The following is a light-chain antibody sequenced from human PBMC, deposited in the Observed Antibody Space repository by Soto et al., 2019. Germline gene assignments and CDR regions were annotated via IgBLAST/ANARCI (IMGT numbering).Light chain of an antibody. Sequence: EIVMTQSPATLSVSPGERATLSCRASQSVSSNLAWYQQKPGQAPGLLIYGASTRATGIPARFSGSESGTEFTLTINGLQSEDFAVYYCQQYNVWPLTFGQGTKLEIK. CDR3: QQYNVWPLT. CDR2: GAS. V-gene: IGKV3-15*01. CDR1: QSVSSN. J-gene: IGKJ2*01.